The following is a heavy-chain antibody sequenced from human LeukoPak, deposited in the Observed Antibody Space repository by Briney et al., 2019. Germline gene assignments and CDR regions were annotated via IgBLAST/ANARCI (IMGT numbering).Heavy chain of an antibody. Sequence: GGSLRLSCAASGFTVGNNYLSWVRQAPGKGLECVSIIYSGGTTYYADSVKGRFTISRDNSKNTLYLQMNSLRAEDTAVYYCAKGAAVAGTGYFDYWGQGTLVTVSS. CDR1: GFTVGNNY. CDR3: AKGAAVAGTGYFDY. V-gene: IGHV3-53*05. J-gene: IGHJ4*02. CDR2: IYSGGTT. D-gene: IGHD6-19*01.